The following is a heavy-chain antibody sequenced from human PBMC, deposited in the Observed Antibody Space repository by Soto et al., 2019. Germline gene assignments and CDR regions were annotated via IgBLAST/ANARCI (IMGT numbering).Heavy chain of an antibody. D-gene: IGHD1-26*01. J-gene: IGHJ4*02. Sequence: AGGSLRLSCVASGLRITSYGMSWVRQAPGRGLEWVSSITSGSGVTFYADSVKGRFTISRDNAKNSLHLQMNSLRAEVTAVYYCTTYTGTYRDYWGLGTLVTVSS. CDR1: GLRITSYG. CDR3: TTYTGTYRDY. V-gene: IGHV3-21*01. CDR2: ITSGSGVT.